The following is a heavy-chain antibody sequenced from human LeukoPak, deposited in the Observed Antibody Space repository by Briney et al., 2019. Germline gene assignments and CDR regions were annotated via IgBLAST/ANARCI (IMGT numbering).Heavy chain of an antibody. V-gene: IGHV3-48*01. J-gene: IGHJ4*02. CDR3: ARHIWFGKIIDY. Sequence: PGGSLRLSCAASGFTFSSYSMNWVRQAPGKGLEWVSYISSGSSAIYYADSVKGRFTISRDNAKNSLYLQMNSLRAEDTAVYYCARHIWFGKIIDYWGQGTLVTVSS. CDR1: GFTFSSYS. D-gene: IGHD3-10*01. CDR2: ISSGSSAI.